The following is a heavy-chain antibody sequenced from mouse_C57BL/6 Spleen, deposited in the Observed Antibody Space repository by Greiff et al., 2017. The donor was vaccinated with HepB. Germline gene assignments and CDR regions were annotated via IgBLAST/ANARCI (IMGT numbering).Heavy chain of an antibody. V-gene: IGHV1-22*01. D-gene: IGHD1-1*01. J-gene: IGHJ2*01. Sequence: EVQLQQSGPELVKPGASVKMSCKASGYTFTDYNMHWVKQSHGKSLEWIGYINPNNVGTSYNQKFKGKATLTVNKSSSTAYMELRSLTSEDSAVYYCARWYYGSSYDYWGQGTTLTVSS. CDR2: INPNNVGT. CDR3: ARWYYGSSYDY. CDR1: GYTFTDYN.